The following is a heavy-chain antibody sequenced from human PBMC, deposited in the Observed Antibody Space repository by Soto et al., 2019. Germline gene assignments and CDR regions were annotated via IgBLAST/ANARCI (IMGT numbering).Heavy chain of an antibody. CDR1: GFTFDDYT. CDR3: AKDIRRYSYGPIGY. V-gene: IGHV3-43*01. J-gene: IGHJ4*02. CDR2: ISWDGGST. Sequence: GGSLRLSCAASGFTFDDYTMHWVRQAPGKGLEWVSLISWDGGSTYYADSVKGRFTISRDNSKNSLYLQMNSLRTEDTALYYCAKDIRRYSYGPIGYWGQGTLVTVSS. D-gene: IGHD5-18*01.